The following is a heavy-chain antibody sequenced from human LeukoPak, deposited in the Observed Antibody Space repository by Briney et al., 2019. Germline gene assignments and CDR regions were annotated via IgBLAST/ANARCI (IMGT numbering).Heavy chain of an antibody. CDR3: ARGIPSDY. D-gene: IGHD3-10*01. CDR1: AFIFSNYG. CDR2: ISYDGSNE. Sequence: GGSLRLSCAASAFIFSNYGMQGVPQGPGKGLEWVAVISYDGSNEYYADSVQGRFAIFRDNSKNTLYLQMNSLIAEDTAVYYCARGIPSDYWGQGTLVTVSS. J-gene: IGHJ4*02. V-gene: IGHV3-30*03.